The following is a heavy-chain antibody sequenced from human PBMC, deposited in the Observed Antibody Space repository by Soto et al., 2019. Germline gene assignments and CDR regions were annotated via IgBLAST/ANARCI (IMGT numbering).Heavy chain of an antibody. CDR1: GFTFSSYG. Sequence: QVQLVESGGGVVQPGRSLRLSCAASGFTFSSYGMHWVRQAPGKGLEWVAVISYDGSNKYYADSVKGRFTISRDNSKNTLYLQMNSLRAEDTAVYYCAKTRELRMFYYYGMDVWGQGTTVTVSS. J-gene: IGHJ6*02. V-gene: IGHV3-30*18. CDR3: AKTRELRMFYYYGMDV. CDR2: ISYDGSNK. D-gene: IGHD1-26*01.